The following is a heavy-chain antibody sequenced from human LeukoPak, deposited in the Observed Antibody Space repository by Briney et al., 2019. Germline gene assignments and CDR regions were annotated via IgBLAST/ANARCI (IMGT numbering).Heavy chain of an antibody. CDR2: ISGSGGST. CDR3: AKNSRDGYNYCYFDY. CDR1: GFTFSTYS. D-gene: IGHD5-24*01. V-gene: IGHV3-23*01. J-gene: IGHJ4*02. Sequence: PGGSLRLSCVASGFTFSTYSMNWVRQAPGKGLEWVSAISGSGGSTYYADSVKGRFTISRDNSKNTLYLQMNSLRAEDTAVYYCAKNSRDGYNYCYFDYWGQGTLVTVSS.